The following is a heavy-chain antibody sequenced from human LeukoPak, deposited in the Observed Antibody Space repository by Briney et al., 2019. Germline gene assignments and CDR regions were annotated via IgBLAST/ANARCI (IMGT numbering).Heavy chain of an antibody. CDR2: IYYSGST. CDR3: ARSLLGVVGGYFDY. Sequence: SETLSPTCTVSGGSISSSSYYWGWIRQPPGKGLEWIGSIYYSGSTYYNPSLKSRVTIPVDTSKNQFSLKLSSVTAADTAVYYCARSLLGVVGGYFDYWGQGTLVTVSS. D-gene: IGHD2-8*02. CDR1: GGSISSSSYY. J-gene: IGHJ4*02. V-gene: IGHV4-39*07.